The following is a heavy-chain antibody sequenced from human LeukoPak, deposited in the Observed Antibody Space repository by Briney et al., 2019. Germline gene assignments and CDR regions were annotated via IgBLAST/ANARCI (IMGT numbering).Heavy chain of an antibody. CDR3: AVQRAGTYYDYVWGSYRSTHFDY. Sequence: SETLSLTCAVYGGSFSGYYWSWIRQPPGKGLEWIGEINHSGSTNYNPSLKSRVTISVDTSKNQFSLKLSSVTAADTAVYYCAVQRAGTYYDYVWGSYRSTHFDYWGQGTLVTVSS. CDR1: GGSFSGYY. D-gene: IGHD3-16*02. CDR2: INHSGST. J-gene: IGHJ4*02. V-gene: IGHV4-34*01.